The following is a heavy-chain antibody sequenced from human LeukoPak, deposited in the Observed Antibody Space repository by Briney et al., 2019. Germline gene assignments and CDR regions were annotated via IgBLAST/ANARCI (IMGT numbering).Heavy chain of an antibody. J-gene: IGHJ4*02. D-gene: IGHD3-22*01. V-gene: IGHV3-23*01. CDR3: AKELDSSGYFDY. CDR2: ISGSGGST. Sequence: PGGSLRLSCAASGFTFSNYDMSWVPQAPGKGLEWVSGISGSGGSTYHADSVKGRFTISRDNSKNTLYLQMNSLRAEDTAVYYCAKELDSSGYFDYWGQGTLVTVSS. CDR1: GFTFSNYD.